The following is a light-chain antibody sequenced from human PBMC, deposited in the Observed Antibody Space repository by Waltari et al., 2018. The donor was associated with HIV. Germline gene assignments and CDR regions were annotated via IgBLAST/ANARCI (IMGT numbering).Light chain of an antibody. J-gene: IGLJ3*02. CDR1: SSNIGAGYD. CDR2: GNG. Sequence: QSVLTQPPSVSGAPGQRVTISCTGSSSNIGAGYDVHWYQQLPGTAPNLLIYGNGKRPSGVPDRFSGSKSGTSASLAITGLQAEDEADYYCQSYDSSLSAWVFGGGTRLTVL. CDR3: QSYDSSLSAWV. V-gene: IGLV1-40*01.